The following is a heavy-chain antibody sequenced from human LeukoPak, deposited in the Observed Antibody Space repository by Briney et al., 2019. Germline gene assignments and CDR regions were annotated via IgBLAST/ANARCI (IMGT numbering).Heavy chain of an antibody. V-gene: IGHV3-23*01. D-gene: IGHD3-22*01. CDR2: ISGGGSNK. J-gene: IGHJ4*02. CDR1: GFTFSTYA. Sequence: GGSLRLSCAASGFTFSTYAMTWVRQAPGKGLEWVSAISGGGSNKHYADSVKGRFTISRDSSKNTLYLQMNSLRDEDTAVYYCAQEGYYDSSGYLVHWGQGTLVTVSS. CDR3: AQEGYYDSSGYLVH.